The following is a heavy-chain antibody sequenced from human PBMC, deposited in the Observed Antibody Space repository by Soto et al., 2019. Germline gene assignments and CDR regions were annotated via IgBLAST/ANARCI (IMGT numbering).Heavy chain of an antibody. CDR1: GFTFSSYG. Sequence: QVQLVESGGGVVQPGRSLRLSCAASGFTFSSYGMHWVSQAPGKGLEWVAVIWYDGSNKYYADSVKGRFTISRDNSKNTLYLQMNSLRAEDTAVYFCARDGDIVVVVAATGHYYGMDVWGQGTTVTVSS. D-gene: IGHD2-15*01. CDR3: ARDGDIVVVVAATGHYYGMDV. CDR2: IWYDGSNK. J-gene: IGHJ6*02. V-gene: IGHV3-33*01.